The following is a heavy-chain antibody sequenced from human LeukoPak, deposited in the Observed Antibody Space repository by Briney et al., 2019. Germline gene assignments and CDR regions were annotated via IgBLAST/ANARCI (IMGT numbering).Heavy chain of an antibody. Sequence: GRSLRLSCAASGFTFSSYGMHWVRQAPGKGLEWVAVIWYDGSNKYYADSVKGRFTISRDNSKNTLYLQMNSLRAEDTAVYYCAKLISGIRGDYWGQGTLVTVSS. D-gene: IGHD2-8*01. CDR3: AKLISGIRGDY. V-gene: IGHV3-33*06. CDR1: GFTFSSYG. J-gene: IGHJ4*02. CDR2: IWYDGSNK.